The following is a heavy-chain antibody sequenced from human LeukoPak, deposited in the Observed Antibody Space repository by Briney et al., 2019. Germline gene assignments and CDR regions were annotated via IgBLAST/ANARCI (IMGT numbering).Heavy chain of an antibody. D-gene: IGHD3-22*01. CDR2: MCGTAGCT. Sequence: GGSLRLSCQASGFTFYMYAMSWVRQAPGKGLEWVASMCGTAGCTFYPDSVKGRFTISRDNSKNGLYLRMNSLTAEDTAIYYCAKDRPNFHENSGHYYRRDGDSWGQGTLVTVSS. CDR1: GFTFYMYA. CDR3: AKDRPNFHENSGHYYRRDGDS. V-gene: IGHV3-23*01. J-gene: IGHJ5*01.